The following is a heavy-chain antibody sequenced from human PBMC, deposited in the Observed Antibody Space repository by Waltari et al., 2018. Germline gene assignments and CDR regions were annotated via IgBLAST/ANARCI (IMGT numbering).Heavy chain of an antibody. CDR1: GYTFTSYG. J-gene: IGHJ4*02. CDR2: VSAYNGNT. D-gene: IGHD2-2*01. Sequence: QVQLVQSGAEVKKPGASVKVPCTASGYTFTSYGYSWVRQAPGQGLEWMGWVSAYNGNTNYAQKLQGRVTMTTDTSTSTAYMELRSLRSDDTAVYYCARDQNIVVVPAAPFGYWGQGTLVTVSS. V-gene: IGHV1-18*01. CDR3: ARDQNIVVVPAAPFGY.